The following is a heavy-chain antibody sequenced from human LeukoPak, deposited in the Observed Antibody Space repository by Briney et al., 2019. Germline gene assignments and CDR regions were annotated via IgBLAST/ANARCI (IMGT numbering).Heavy chain of an antibody. CDR2: INPNSGGT. CDR1: GYTFTGYY. D-gene: IGHD3-22*01. J-gene: IGHJ4*02. V-gene: IGHV1-2*02. CDR3: ARDQYDSSGYLDY. Sequence: ASVKVSCKASGYTFTGYYMHWVRQAPGQGLEWMGWINPNSGGTNYAQKFQGRVTMTRDTSISTAYIELSRLRSDDTAVYYCARDQYDSSGYLDYWGQGTLVTVSS.